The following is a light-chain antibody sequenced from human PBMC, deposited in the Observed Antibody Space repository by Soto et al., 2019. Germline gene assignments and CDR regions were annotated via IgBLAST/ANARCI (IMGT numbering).Light chain of an antibody. CDR2: GAS. J-gene: IGKJ2*01. V-gene: IGKV3-15*01. CDR1: QSVSSN. CDR3: QQYNNWPPL. Sequence: EIVMTQSPATLSVSPGERATLSCRASQSVSSNLAWYQQNPGQAPRLLIYGASTRATDIPARFSGSESGTEFTLTISSLLSEDFAVYYCQQYNNWPPLFGQGTKLEIK.